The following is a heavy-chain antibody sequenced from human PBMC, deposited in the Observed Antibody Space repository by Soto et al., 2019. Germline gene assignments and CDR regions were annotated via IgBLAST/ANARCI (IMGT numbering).Heavy chain of an antibody. CDR2: ISHDGNSE. J-gene: IGHJ1*01. D-gene: IGHD3-22*01. CDR3: ATEDESSGHAGTFHH. CDR1: GFTFDTYV. Sequence: QVQLVESGGGVVQPGTSLRLSCAASGFTFDTYVMHWARQAPGKGLEWVAGISHDGNSEHYADSVKGGFTISRANSRNTLYLQMSSLRAEDTALYYCATEDESSGHAGTFHHWGQGTLVTVSS. V-gene: IGHV3-30-3*01.